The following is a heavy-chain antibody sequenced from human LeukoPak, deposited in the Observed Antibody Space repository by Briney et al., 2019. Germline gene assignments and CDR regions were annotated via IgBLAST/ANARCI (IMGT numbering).Heavy chain of an antibody. Sequence: GGSLRLSCAASGFTFSSYAMSGVRQAPGKGLEWVSAISGSGGSTYYADSVKGRFTISRDNSKNTLYLQMNSLRAEDTAVYYCARLISGVGYFDYWGQGTLLTVSS. CDR3: ARLISGVGYFDY. CDR2: ISGSGGST. CDR1: GFTFSSYA. V-gene: IGHV3-23*01. D-gene: IGHD2-21*02. J-gene: IGHJ4*02.